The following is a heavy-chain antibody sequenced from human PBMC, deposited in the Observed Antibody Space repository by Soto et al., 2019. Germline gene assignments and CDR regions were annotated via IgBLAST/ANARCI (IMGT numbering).Heavy chain of an antibody. Sequence: QVQLQQWGAGLLKPSETLSLTCAVYGGSFSGYYWSWIRQPPGKGLEWIGEINHSGSTNYNPSLKSRVTISVDTSKNQFSLKLSSVTAADTAVHYCARGTVREQQLVRLNWFDPWGQGTLVTVSS. D-gene: IGHD6-13*01. CDR3: ARGTVREQQLVRLNWFDP. V-gene: IGHV4-34*01. CDR2: INHSGST. J-gene: IGHJ5*02. CDR1: GGSFSGYY.